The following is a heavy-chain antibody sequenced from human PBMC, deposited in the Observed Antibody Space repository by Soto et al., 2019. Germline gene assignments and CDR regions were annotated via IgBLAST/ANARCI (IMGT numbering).Heavy chain of an antibody. CDR2: ISGGGDTS. CDR3: AKEVPSGLYYFDY. V-gene: IGHV3-23*01. D-gene: IGHD6-19*01. J-gene: IGHJ4*02. CDR1: GFTFSNYA. Sequence: PGGSLRLSCAVSGFTFSNYAISWVRQAPGKGLEWVSIISGGGDTSYYADSVKGRFTISRDNSRNTLYLQMNSLRAGDSAKYYCAKEVPSGLYYFDYWGPGTLVTGSS.